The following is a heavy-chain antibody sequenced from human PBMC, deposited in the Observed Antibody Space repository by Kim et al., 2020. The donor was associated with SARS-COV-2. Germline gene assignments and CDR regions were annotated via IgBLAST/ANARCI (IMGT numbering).Heavy chain of an antibody. Sequence: SETLSLTCTVSGGSISSYYWSWIRQPPGKGLEWIGYIYYSGSTNYNPSLKSRVTISVDKSKNQFSLKVSSVTAADTAVYYCARELGDYMDVLGKGTTVTV. V-gene: IGHV4-59*01. J-gene: IGHJ6*03. D-gene: IGHD3-16*01. CDR1: GGSISSYY. CDR3: ARELGDYMDV. CDR2: IYYSGST.